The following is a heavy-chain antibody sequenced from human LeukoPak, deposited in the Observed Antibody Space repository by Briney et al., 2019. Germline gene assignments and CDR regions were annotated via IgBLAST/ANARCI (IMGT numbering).Heavy chain of an antibody. D-gene: IGHD3-10*01. Sequence: GASVKVSCKVSGSTLTKISIDWVRQAPGKGFECMGTFGPQVGETIHAQKLQGRLKMTADTSTDTAYMEMSSLQSGDTAVYYCATGAMVYEYWGQGTLVTVSS. J-gene: IGHJ4*02. CDR1: GSTLTKIS. CDR3: ATGAMVYEY. CDR2: FGPQVGET. V-gene: IGHV1-24*01.